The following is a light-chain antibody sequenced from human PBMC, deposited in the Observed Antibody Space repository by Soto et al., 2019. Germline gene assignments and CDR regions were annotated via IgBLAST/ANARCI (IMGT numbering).Light chain of an antibody. CDR2: DAS. V-gene: IGKV3-11*01. CDR1: QSVRTY. CDR3: QQRNNWVT. Sequence: EIVLTQSPVTLSLSPGERATLSCRASQSVRTYLAWYQVKPGQAPRLLIYDASRRASGVPARFSGSGSGTDFTLTISSLEPEDFAVYYCQQRNNWVTFGGGTKVEIK. J-gene: IGKJ4*01.